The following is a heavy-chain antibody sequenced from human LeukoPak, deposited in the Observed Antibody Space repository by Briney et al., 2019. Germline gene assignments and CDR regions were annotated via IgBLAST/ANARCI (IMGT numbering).Heavy chain of an antibody. V-gene: IGHV3-30-3*01. D-gene: IGHD3-3*01. J-gene: IGHJ5*02. CDR3: ARAGTIFGVASNLDP. CDR2: ISYDGSNK. Sequence: PGGSLRLSCAASGFTFSSYAMHWVRQAPGKGLEWVAVISYDGSNKYYADSVKGRFTISRDNSKNTLYLQMNSLRAEDTAVYYCARAGTIFGVASNLDPWGQGTLVTVSS. CDR1: GFTFSSYA.